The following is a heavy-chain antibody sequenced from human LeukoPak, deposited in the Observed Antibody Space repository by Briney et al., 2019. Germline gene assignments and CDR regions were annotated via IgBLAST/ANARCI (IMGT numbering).Heavy chain of an antibody. CDR2: IYYSGST. CDR1: GGSISSYY. V-gene: IGHV4-59*01. D-gene: IGHD6-19*01. Sequence: PSETLSLTCTVSGGSISSYYWSWIRQPPGKGLEWIGYIYYSGSTNYNPSLKSRVTISVDTSKNQFSLKLSSVTAADTAVYHCAREAVAGTYFGYWGQGTLVTVSS. CDR3: AREAVAGTYFGY. J-gene: IGHJ4*02.